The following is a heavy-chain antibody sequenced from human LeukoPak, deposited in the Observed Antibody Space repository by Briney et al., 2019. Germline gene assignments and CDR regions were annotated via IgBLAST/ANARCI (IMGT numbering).Heavy chain of an antibody. J-gene: IGHJ4*02. D-gene: IGHD6-6*01. V-gene: IGHV3-21*01. CDR2: ISSSSSYI. CDR1: GFTFSSYS. CDR3: ARDLDSSSRLLDY. Sequence: GGSLRLSCAASGFTFSSYSMNWVRQAPGKGLEWVSSISSSSSYIYYADSVKGRFTISRDNAKNSLYLQMNSLRAEDTAVYYCARDLDSSSRLLDYWGQGTLVTVSS.